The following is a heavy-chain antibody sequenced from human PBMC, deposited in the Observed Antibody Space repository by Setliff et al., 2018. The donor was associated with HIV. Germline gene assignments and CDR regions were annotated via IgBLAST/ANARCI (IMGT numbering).Heavy chain of an antibody. CDR3: ARVPTTDYYDGSGYHAPLGWFDP. CDR2: ISHSGST. D-gene: IGHD3-22*01. J-gene: IGHJ5*02. V-gene: IGHV4-4*02. CDR1: GGSIRTGDW. Sequence: SETLSLTCAVSGGSIRTGDWWSWVRQSPGKGLEWIGEISHSGSTNYNPSLRSRVTISVDTSSNQYSLKLSSVTAADTAVYYCARVPTTDYYDGSGYHAPLGWFDPWGQGTLVTVSS.